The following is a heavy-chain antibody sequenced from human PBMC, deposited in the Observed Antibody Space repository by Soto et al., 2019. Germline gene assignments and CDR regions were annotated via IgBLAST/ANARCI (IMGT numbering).Heavy chain of an antibody. D-gene: IGHD6-19*01. CDR1: GGSISSGGYY. CDR3: AREGTVASYGMDV. V-gene: IGHV4-31*03. Sequence: QVQLQESGPGLVKPSQTLSLTCTVSGGSISSGGYYWSWIRQHPGKGLEWIGYIYYSGSTYYNPSLKSRVTRTVDPSKNQFSLNLSSVTAADTAVYYCAREGTVASYGMDVWGQGTTVTVSS. J-gene: IGHJ6*02. CDR2: IYYSGST.